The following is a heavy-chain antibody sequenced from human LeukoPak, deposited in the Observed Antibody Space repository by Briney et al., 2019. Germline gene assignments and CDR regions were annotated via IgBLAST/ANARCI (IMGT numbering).Heavy chain of an antibody. CDR3: ARGKPNWGQRYFDY. CDR2: INHSGST. Sequence: PSETLSLTCAVYGGSFSGYYWSWIRQPPGKGLEWIGEINHSGSTNYNPSLKSRVTISVDTSKNQFSLKLSSVTAADTAVYYCARGKPNWGQRYFDYWGQGTLVTVSS. CDR1: GGSFSGYY. J-gene: IGHJ4*02. D-gene: IGHD7-27*01. V-gene: IGHV4-34*01.